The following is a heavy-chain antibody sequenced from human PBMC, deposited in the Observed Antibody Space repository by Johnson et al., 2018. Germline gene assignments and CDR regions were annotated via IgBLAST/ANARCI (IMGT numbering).Heavy chain of an antibody. D-gene: IGHD4-17*01. Sequence: QVQLVQSGGGVVQPGRSXRLSCAASGFTFSSYAMHWVRQAPGKGLEWVAVISYDGSNKYYAYSVKGRFSISRDKSKNTLYLQMYSLRTEDTAVYYCARMGYYGDNAFDIWGQGTMVAVSS. CDR2: ISYDGSNK. V-gene: IGHV3-30*14. CDR1: GFTFSSYA. J-gene: IGHJ3*02. CDR3: ARMGYYGDNAFDI.